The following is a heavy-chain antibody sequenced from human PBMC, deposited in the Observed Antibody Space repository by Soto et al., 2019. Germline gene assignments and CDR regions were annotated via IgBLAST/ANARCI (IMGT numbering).Heavy chain of an antibody. CDR1: GYTFTSYG. D-gene: IGHD1-26*01. CDR3: ARVVGALGHGFDP. J-gene: IGHJ5*02. Sequence: QVQLVQSGAEVKKPGASVKVSCKASGYTFTSYGLSWVRQAPGQGLEWMGRISAYNYNTNYAQKLQGRVTMTTDTSTSTAYLELRSLSSDDTAAYYCARVVGALGHGFDPWGQGTLVTVSS. V-gene: IGHV1-18*01. CDR2: ISAYNYNT.